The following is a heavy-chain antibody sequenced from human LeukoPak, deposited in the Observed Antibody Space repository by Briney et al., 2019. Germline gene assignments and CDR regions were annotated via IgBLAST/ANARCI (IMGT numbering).Heavy chain of an antibody. Sequence: PGGSLRLSCAASGFTFSSYGMSWVRQAPGKGLEWVSAISGSGTGTYYADSVKGRFTISRDNSKSTIYPQMNSLRAEDTAVYYCAKDRPASHGSGSFGDYWGQGTLVTVST. V-gene: IGHV3-23*01. CDR3: AKDRPASHGSGSFGDY. CDR1: GFTFSSYG. CDR2: ISGSGTGT. D-gene: IGHD3-10*01. J-gene: IGHJ4*02.